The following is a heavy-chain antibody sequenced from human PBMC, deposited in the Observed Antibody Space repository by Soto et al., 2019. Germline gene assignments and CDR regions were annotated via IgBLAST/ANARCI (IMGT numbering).Heavy chain of an antibody. J-gene: IGHJ4*02. CDR2: INHSGST. V-gene: IGHV4-34*01. D-gene: IGHD6-13*01. CDR3: ARIGIAAGRSDY. Sequence: QVQLQQWGAGLLKPSETLSLTCAVYGGSFSGYYWSWIRQPPGKGLEWIGEINHSGSTNYNPSLKSRVTISVDTSKNQFSLKVSSVTAADTAVYYCARIGIAAGRSDYWGQGTLVTVSS. CDR1: GGSFSGYY.